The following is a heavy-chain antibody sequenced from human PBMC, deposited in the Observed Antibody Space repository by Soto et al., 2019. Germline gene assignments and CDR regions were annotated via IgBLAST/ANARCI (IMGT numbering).Heavy chain of an antibody. J-gene: IGHJ3*02. CDR1: GYSFTSYW. Sequence: PGESLKISCKGSGYSFTSYWIGWVRQMPGKGLEWMGIIYPGDSDTRYGPSFQGQVTISADKSISTAYLQWSSLKASDTAMYYCARSSERLLWFGGPNAFEIWGQGTMVTVAS. CDR3: ARSSERLLWFGGPNAFEI. V-gene: IGHV5-51*01. D-gene: IGHD3-10*01. CDR2: IYPGDSDT.